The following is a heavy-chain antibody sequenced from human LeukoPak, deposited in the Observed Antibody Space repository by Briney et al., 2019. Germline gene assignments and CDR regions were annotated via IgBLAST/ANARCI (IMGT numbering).Heavy chain of an antibody. CDR3: ARAPSEIGGYYPEYFRH. D-gene: IGHD3-22*01. V-gene: IGHV3-74*01. J-gene: IGHJ1*01. CDR1: GFTFSTYW. CDR2: IKSDGST. Sequence: GGSLRLSCAASGFTFSTYWMHWVRQAPGKGLVWVSRIKSDGSTNYADSVKGRSTTSRDNAKNTVSLQMNSLRPEDTGVYYCARAPSEIGGYYPEYFRHWGQGTLVTVSS.